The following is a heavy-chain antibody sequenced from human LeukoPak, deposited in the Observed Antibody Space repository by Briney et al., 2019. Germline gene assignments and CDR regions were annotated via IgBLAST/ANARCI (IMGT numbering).Heavy chain of an antibody. Sequence: GGSLRLSCAASGFALTSYEMNWVRLAPGKGLEWVSSISSSSSYIYYADSVKGRFTISRDNAKNSLYLQMNSLRAEDTAVYYCARPGVVATISYYYYGMDVWGQGTTVTVSS. J-gene: IGHJ6*02. V-gene: IGHV3-21*01. CDR1: GFALTSYE. CDR2: ISSSSSYI. CDR3: ARPGVVATISYYYYGMDV. D-gene: IGHD5-12*01.